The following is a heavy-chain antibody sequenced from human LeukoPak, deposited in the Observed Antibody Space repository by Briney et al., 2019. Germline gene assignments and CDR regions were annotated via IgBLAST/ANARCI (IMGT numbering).Heavy chain of an antibody. V-gene: IGHV3-23*01. CDR2: ISGSGGST. CDR1: GFTFSSYA. D-gene: IGHD6-19*01. J-gene: IGHJ4*02. Sequence: PGGSLRLSCAASGFTFSSYAMSWVRQAPGKGLGWVSAISGSGGSTYYADSVKGRFTISRDNSKNTLYLQMNSLRAEDTAVYYCAKDLSSGWAKDFDYWGQGTLVTVSS. CDR3: AKDLSSGWAKDFDY.